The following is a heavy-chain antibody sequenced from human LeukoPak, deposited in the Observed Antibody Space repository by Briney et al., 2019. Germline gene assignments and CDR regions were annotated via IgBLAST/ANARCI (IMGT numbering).Heavy chain of an antibody. D-gene: IGHD6-6*01. CDR2: ISYDGSNK. CDR3: ARDLWSEQLFIALGY. Sequence: GGSLRLSCAVSGFIFSSYAMHWVRQAPGKGLEWVAVISYDGSNKYYADSVKGRFAISRDKSKNTLYLQMNSLGAEDTAVYYCARDLWSEQLFIALGYWGQGTLLTVSS. CDR1: GFIFSSYA. V-gene: IGHV3-30*09. J-gene: IGHJ4*02.